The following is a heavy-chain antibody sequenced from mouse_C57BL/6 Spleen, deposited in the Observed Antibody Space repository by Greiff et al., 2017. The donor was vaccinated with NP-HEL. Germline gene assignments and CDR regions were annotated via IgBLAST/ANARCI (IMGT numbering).Heavy chain of an antibody. CDR2: INYDGSST. CDR1: GFTFSDYY. D-gene: IGHD2-1*01. V-gene: IGHV5-16*01. CDR3: ARGGNYVFFDY. Sequence: EVMLVESEGGLVQPGSSMKLSCTASGFTFSDYYMAWVRQVPEKGLEWVANINYDGSSTYYLDSLKSRFIISRDNAKNILYLQMSSLKSEDTATYYCARGGNYVFFDYWGQGTTLTVSS. J-gene: IGHJ2*01.